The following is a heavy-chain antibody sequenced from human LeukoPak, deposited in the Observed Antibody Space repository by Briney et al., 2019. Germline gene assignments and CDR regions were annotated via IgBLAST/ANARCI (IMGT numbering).Heavy chain of an antibody. D-gene: IGHD3-16*01. CDR2: ISSSSYI. CDR3: ARDYEGSFDY. CDR1: GFTFSSYS. V-gene: IGHV3-21*01. J-gene: IGHJ4*02. Sequence: GGSLRLSCAASGFTFSSYSMNWVRQAPGKGLEWVSSISSSSYIYYADSVKGRFTIPRDNAKNSLYLQMNSLRAEDTAVYYCARDYEGSFDYWGQGTLVTVSS.